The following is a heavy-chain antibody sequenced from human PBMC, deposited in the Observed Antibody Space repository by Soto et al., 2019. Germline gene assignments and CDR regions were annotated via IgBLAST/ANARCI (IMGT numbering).Heavy chain of an antibody. J-gene: IGHJ6*02. CDR3: AKDRGNGDTPNIYSYYGIEV. Sequence: QSGWSLRLSCAVSGFSFSAYGMSWVRQAPGKGLEWISFISGGGGTIYYADSVKGRFISSRDNSKSTLYLQMTSLSVDDTAVYYCAKDRGNGDTPNIYSYYGIEVWGQGTTVTVSS. CDR2: ISGGGGTI. D-gene: IGHD2-21*02. CDR1: GFSFSAYG. V-gene: IGHV3-23*01.